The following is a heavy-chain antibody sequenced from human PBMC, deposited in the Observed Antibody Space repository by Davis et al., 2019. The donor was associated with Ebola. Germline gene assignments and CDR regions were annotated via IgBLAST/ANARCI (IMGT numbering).Heavy chain of an antibody. D-gene: IGHD3-10*01. CDR2: IYTSGST. Sequence: PSETLSLTCTVSGGSISSYYWSWIRQPAGKGLEWIGRIYTSGSTNYNPSLKSRVTMSVDTSKNQFSLKLSSVTAADTAVYYCAREYYYGSGSLYYFDYWGQGTLVTVSS. CDR1: GGSISSYY. V-gene: IGHV4-4*07. CDR3: AREYYYGSGSLYYFDY. J-gene: IGHJ4*02.